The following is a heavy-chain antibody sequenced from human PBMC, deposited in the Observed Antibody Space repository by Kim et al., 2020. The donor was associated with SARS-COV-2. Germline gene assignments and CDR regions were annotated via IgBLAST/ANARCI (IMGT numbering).Heavy chain of an antibody. J-gene: IGHJ6*01. D-gene: IGHD1-1*01. CDR2: IRSSGGAI. Sequence: GGSLRLSCAASGFTFSSFEMNWVRQAPGKGLEWLSYIRSSGGAIYFADSVKGRFTISRDNAKNSVYLQMNSLRAEDTAVYYCARDPGVYTGFNCTVDV. CDR3: ARDPGVYTGFNCTVDV. CDR1: GFTFSSFE. V-gene: IGHV3-48*03.